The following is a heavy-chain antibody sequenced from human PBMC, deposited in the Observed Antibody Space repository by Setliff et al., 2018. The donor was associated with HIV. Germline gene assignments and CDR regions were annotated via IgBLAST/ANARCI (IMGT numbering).Heavy chain of an antibody. J-gene: IGHJ4*02. V-gene: IGHV1-69*13. Sequence: ASVKVSCKASGGTFSSYAISWVRQAPGQGLEWMGGIIPISGTTNYAQEFQGRLTITADESTSTAYMDLSSLRSADSAVYYCVRQVPATPWVYWGQGTLVTVSS. CDR1: GGTFSSYA. D-gene: IGHD2-15*01. CDR3: VRQVPATPWVY. CDR2: IIPISGTT.